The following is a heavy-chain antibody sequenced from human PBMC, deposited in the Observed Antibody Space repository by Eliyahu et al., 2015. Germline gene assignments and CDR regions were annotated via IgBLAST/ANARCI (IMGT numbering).Heavy chain of an antibody. V-gene: IGHV4-4*02. CDR1: GXSITNTHW. J-gene: IGHJ4*02. CDR2: THHSGST. Sequence: QLQLQESGPGLVKPSGTLSLTCAVSGXSITNTHWWSWVRQPPGKGLEWIGETHHSGSTHHNPSLKSRVTMLIIRSTNQLSLKLTSMTAADTAIYYCARSWLRTTRYYFDYWGQGLLVTVSS. CDR3: ARSWLRTTRYYFDY. D-gene: IGHD5-12*01.